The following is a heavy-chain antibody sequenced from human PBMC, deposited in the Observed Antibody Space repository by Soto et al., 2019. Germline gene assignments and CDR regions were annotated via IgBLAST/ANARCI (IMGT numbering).Heavy chain of an antibody. CDR3: ASRPNGDYALDY. V-gene: IGHV4-34*01. J-gene: IGHJ4*02. Sequence: QVQLQQWGAGLLKPSETLSLNCAVYGGSFSGYYWNWIRQPPGKGLEWIGEINHSGSTNYNPSLKSRVTLSVDTSKNQFSLKLSSVTAADTAVYYCASRPNGDYALDYWGQGTLVTVSS. CDR2: INHSGST. CDR1: GGSFSGYY. D-gene: IGHD4-17*01.